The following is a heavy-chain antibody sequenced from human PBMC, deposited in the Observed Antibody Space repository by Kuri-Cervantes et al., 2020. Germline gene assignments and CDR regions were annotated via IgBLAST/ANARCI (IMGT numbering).Heavy chain of an antibody. Sequence: GSLRLSCAVYGGSFSDYYWGWIRQPPGKGLEWIGSIYHSGSTYYNPSLKSRVTISVDTSKNQFSLKLSSVTAADTAVYYCASEDYDILTGPIDYWGQGTLVTVSS. CDR3: ASEDYDILTGPIDY. J-gene: IGHJ4*02. V-gene: IGHV4-38-2*01. D-gene: IGHD3-9*01. CDR1: GGSFSDYY. CDR2: IYHSGST.